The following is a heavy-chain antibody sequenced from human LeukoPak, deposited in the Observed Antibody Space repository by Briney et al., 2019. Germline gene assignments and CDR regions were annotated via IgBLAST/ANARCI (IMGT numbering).Heavy chain of an antibody. J-gene: IGHJ4*02. CDR2: ISGSGGST. D-gene: IGHD6-13*01. Sequence: PGGSLRLSCAASGLTFSSYGMSWVRQAPGKGLEWVSAISGSGGSTYYADSVKGRFTISRDNSKNTLYLQMNSLRAEDTAVYYCAYSSSWYRPKDYWGQGTLVTVSS. V-gene: IGHV3-23*01. CDR3: AYSSSWYRPKDY. CDR1: GLTFSSYG.